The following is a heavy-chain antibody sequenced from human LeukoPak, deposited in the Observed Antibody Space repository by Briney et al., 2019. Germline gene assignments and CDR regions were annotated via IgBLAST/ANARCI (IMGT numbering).Heavy chain of an antibody. CDR1: GFTFSNYG. J-gene: IGHJ4*02. D-gene: IGHD4-17*01. CDR3: ARDLDYGDYLGVPDY. V-gene: IGHV3-30*02. CDR2: IRYDGNDK. Sequence: QSGGSLTLSCAASGFTFSNYGIHWVRQAPGKGLEWVAFIRYDGNDKNYADSVKGRFTISRDNAKNSLYLQMNSLRAEDTAVYYCARDLDYGDYLGVPDYWGQGTLVTVSS.